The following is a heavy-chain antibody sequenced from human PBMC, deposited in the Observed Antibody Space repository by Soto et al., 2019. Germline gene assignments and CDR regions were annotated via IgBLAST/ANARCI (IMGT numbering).Heavy chain of an antibody. CDR3: KIEGGWENFDY. J-gene: IGHJ4*02. CDR1: GGSFSRGGYY. CDR2: IYYSGNT. Sequence: PSETLSLTCTVSGGSFSRGGYYWSWIRQHPGKGLEWIGYIYYSGNTSYNPSLKSRVIISVDTSKNQFSLKLRSVTAADTAVYYGKIEGGWENFDYWGQGTLVPVSS. V-gene: IGHV4-31*03. D-gene: IGHD1-26*01.